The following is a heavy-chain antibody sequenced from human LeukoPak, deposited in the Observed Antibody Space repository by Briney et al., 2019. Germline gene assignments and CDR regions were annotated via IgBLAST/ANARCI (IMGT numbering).Heavy chain of an antibody. V-gene: IGHV4-30-2*01. Sequence: SETLSLTCTVSGGSISSGGYYWSWIRQPPGKGLEWIGYIYHSGSTYYNPSLKSRVTISVDRSKNQFSLKLSSVTAADTAVYYCARGGPPLETGTQFDYWDQGTLVTVSS. J-gene: IGHJ4*02. CDR3: ARGGPPLETGTQFDY. CDR2: IYHSGST. CDR1: GGSISSGGYY. D-gene: IGHD1-7*01.